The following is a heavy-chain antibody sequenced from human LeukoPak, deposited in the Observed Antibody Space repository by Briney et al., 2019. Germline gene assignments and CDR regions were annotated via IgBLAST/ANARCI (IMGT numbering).Heavy chain of an antibody. J-gene: IGHJ4*02. V-gene: IGHV1-69*13. CDR1: GGTLSSYA. Sequence: SVKVSCKASGGTLSSYAISWVRQAPGQGLEWMGGIIPIFGTANYAQKFQGRVTITADESTSTAYMELSSLRSEDTAVYYCASSDIVVVPAAIRVFDYWGQGTLVTVSS. D-gene: IGHD2-2*02. CDR2: IIPIFGTA. CDR3: ASSDIVVVPAAIRVFDY.